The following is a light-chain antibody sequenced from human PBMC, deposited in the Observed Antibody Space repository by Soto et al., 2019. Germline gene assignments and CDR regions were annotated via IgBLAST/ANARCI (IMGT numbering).Light chain of an antibody. CDR2: TND. CDR1: STNIGSNT. CDR3: AAWDDSLTGYV. J-gene: IGLJ1*01. Sequence: QSVLTQPPSASGTPGQRVIISCSGSSTNIGSNTVNWFQQLPGTAPKLLIYTNDQRPSGVPDRFSGSKSGTSASLALSGLRSEDEADYYCAAWDDSLTGYVIGTGTKLTVL. V-gene: IGLV1-44*01.